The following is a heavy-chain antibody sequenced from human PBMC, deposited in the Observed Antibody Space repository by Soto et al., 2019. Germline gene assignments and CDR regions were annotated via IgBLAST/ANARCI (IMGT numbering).Heavy chain of an antibody. CDR1: GFTFSIYA. CDR3: VRGGVY. D-gene: IGHD2-8*01. Sequence: GGSLRLSCATSGFTFSIYAMSWVRQAPGKGLEWVSAISGSGANTYYADSVKGRFTISRDNSKNTLYLQMNSLKVEDTAVYYCVRGGVYWGQGTLVTVSS. V-gene: IGHV3-23*01. CDR2: ISGSGANT. J-gene: IGHJ4*02.